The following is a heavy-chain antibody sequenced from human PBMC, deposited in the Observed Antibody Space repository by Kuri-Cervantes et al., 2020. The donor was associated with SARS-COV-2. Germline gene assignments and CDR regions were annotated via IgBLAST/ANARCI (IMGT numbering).Heavy chain of an antibody. CDR2: IYYSGST. V-gene: IGHV4-39*01. CDR3: ARHPPRDLMPWVD. J-gene: IGHJ4*02. Sequence: GSLRLSCTVSGGSIGSSSYYWGWIRQPPGKGLEWIGSIYYSGSTYYNPSLKSRVTISVDTSKNQFSLKLSSVTAADTAVYYCARHPPRDLMPWVDWGQGTLVTVSS. CDR1: GGSIGSSSYY. D-gene: IGHD2-2*01.